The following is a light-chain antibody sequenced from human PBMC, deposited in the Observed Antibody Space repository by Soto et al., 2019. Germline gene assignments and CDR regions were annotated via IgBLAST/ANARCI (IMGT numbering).Light chain of an antibody. CDR3: QQYNNWPPIT. J-gene: IGKJ5*01. V-gene: IGKV3-15*01. Sequence: EIVLTQSPAALSLSPVEISTLSCRASQSVSSNLAWYQQKPGQAPRLLIYGASTRATGIPARFSGSGSGTEFTLTISSLQSEDFAVYYCQQYNNWPPITFGQGTRLEI. CDR2: GAS. CDR1: QSVSSN.